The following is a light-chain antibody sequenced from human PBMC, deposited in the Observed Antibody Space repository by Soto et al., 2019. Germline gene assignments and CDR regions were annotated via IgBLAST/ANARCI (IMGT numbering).Light chain of an antibody. V-gene: IGKV3-11*01. J-gene: IGKJ5*01. Sequence: EIVLTQSPATLSLSPGERATLSCRASQSVSSCLAWYQQKPGQAPRLLIYDASNRATGIPARFSGSGSGTDFTLTISSLEPEDFAVYYCQQRSNGGTFGQGTRLEIK. CDR3: QQRSNGGT. CDR2: DAS. CDR1: QSVSSC.